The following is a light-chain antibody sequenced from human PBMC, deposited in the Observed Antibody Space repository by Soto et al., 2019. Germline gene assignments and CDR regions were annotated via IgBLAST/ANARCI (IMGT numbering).Light chain of an antibody. CDR1: QSVLYSSNNKNY. J-gene: IGKJ4*01. V-gene: IGKV4-1*01. Sequence: DIVMTQSPDSLAVSLGERATINCKSSQSVLYSSNNKNYLAWYQQKPGQSPKLLIYWASTRESGVPDRFSGSGSGTDFTLKISRVEAEDVGVYYCMQVLQTPLTFGGGTKVDI. CDR3: MQVLQTPLT. CDR2: WAS.